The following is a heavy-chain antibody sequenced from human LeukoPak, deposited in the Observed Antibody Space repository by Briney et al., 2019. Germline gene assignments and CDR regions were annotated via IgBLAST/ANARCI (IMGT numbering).Heavy chain of an antibody. D-gene: IGHD1-26*01. V-gene: IGHV3-23*01. CDR1: GFTFSTYA. CDR2: ISGSGGST. J-gene: IGHJ4*02. CDR3: AKPRRYSASYPYFDY. Sequence: GGSLRLSCAASGFTFSTYAISWVRQAPGKGLEWVSAISGSGGSTSYADSVKGRFTISRDNSKNTLYLQMNTLRAEDTAVYYCAKPRRYSASYPYFDYWGQGTLVTVSS.